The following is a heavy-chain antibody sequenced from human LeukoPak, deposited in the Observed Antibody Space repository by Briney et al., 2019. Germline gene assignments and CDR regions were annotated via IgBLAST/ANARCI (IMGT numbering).Heavy chain of an antibody. J-gene: IGHJ5*02. Sequence: SETLSLTCTVSGGSISSYYWSWIRQPAGKGLGWIGRIYTSGSTNYNPSLKSRVTMSVDTSKNQFSLKLSSVTAADTAVYYCARGVISGWYNWFDPWGQGTLVTVSS. CDR2: IYTSGST. CDR1: GGSISSYY. V-gene: IGHV4-4*07. D-gene: IGHD6-19*01. CDR3: ARGVISGWYNWFDP.